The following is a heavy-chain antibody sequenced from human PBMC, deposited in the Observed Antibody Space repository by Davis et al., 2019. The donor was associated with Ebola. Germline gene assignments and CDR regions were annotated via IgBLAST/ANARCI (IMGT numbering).Heavy chain of an antibody. D-gene: IGHD6-19*01. J-gene: IGHJ4*02. CDR2: IRSKANSYAT. V-gene: IGHV3-73*01. CDR1: GFTFSGSA. Sequence: GESLKISCAASGFTFSGSAMHWVRQASGKGLERVGRIRSKANSYATAYAASVKGRFTISRDDSKNTAYLQMNSLKTEDTAVYYCNSAVSGTGGDYWGQGTLVTVSS. CDR3: NSAVSGTGGDY.